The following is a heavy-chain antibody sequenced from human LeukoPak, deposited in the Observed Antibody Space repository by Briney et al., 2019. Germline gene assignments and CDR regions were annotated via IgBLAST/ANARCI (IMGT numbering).Heavy chain of an antibody. Sequence: GGSLRLSCAASGFTFNNYGMHWVRQAPGKGLEWVAVISYDGSDKYYADSVKGRFTISRDNSKNTLYLQMNSLRPEDTAVYYCARDWGRRYSSGWYGDFDYWGQGTLVTVSS. CDR2: ISYDGSDK. CDR1: GFTFNNYG. J-gene: IGHJ4*02. CDR3: ARDWGRRYSSGWYGDFDY. D-gene: IGHD6-19*01. V-gene: IGHV3-30*03.